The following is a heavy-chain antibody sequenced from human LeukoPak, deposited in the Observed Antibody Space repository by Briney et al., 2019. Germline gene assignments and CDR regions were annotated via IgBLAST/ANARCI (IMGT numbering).Heavy chain of an antibody. J-gene: IGHJ5*02. CDR1: GFTFSSYW. CDR2: INNDGSST. V-gene: IGHV3-74*01. Sequence: TGGSLRLSCAASGFTFSSYWMHWVRQAPGKGLVWVSRINNDGSSTSYADSVKGRFTISGDSAKNTLYLQMNSLRAEDTAVYYCARPTKEGSSWYWWFDPWGQGTLVTVSS. D-gene: IGHD6-13*01. CDR3: ARPTKEGSSWYWWFDP.